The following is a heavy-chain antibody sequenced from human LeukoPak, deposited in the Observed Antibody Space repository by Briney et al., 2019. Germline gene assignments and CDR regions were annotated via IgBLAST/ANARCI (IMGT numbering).Heavy chain of an antibody. Sequence: SETLSLTCTVSGGSISSYYWSWIRQPPGKGLEWIGYIYYSGSTNYNPSLKSRVTISVDTSKNQFSLKLSSVTAADTAVYYCARDDGDWGRSDYWGQGTLVTVSS. J-gene: IGHJ4*02. V-gene: IGHV4-59*01. CDR2: IYYSGST. CDR1: GGSISSYY. CDR3: ARDDGDWGRSDY. D-gene: IGHD4-17*01.